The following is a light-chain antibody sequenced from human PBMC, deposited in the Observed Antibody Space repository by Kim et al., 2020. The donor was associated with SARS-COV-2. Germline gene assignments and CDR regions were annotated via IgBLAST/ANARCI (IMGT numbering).Light chain of an antibody. Sequence: ATINCKSSQNILYHSDNRNYLAWYQQKPGQPTKLLIYWASTRESGVPDRFSGSVSGTDFTLTITSLQAEDVAVYYCQQYYSAPLTFGGGTKVDIK. J-gene: IGKJ4*01. V-gene: IGKV4-1*01. CDR2: WAS. CDR3: QQYYSAPLT. CDR1: QNILYHSDNRNY.